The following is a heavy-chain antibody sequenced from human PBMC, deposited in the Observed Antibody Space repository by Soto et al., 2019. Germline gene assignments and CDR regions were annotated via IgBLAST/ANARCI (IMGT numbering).Heavy chain of an antibody. CDR3: ARAEDYYDSSGYYDY. V-gene: IGHV4-61*01. Sequence: PSETLSLTCTVSGGSVSSGSYYWSWIRQPPGKGLEWIGYIYYSGSTNYNPSLKSRVTISVDTSKNQFSLKLSSVTAADTAVYYCARAEDYYDSSGYYDYWGQGTLVTVSS. CDR2: IYYSGST. D-gene: IGHD3-22*01. J-gene: IGHJ4*02. CDR1: GGSVSSGSYY.